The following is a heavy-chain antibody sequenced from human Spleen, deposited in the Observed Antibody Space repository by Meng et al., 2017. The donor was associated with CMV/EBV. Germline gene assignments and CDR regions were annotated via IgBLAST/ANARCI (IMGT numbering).Heavy chain of an antibody. V-gene: IGHV4-39*01. CDR2: IYYSGST. J-gene: IGHJ6*02. Sequence: SETLSLTCTVSGDSIGSSSYYWGWIRQPPGRGLEWIGSIYYSGSTYYNPSLKSRVTISVDTSKNQFSLKLSSLTAADTAVYYCARVWGGDSWGYYGMDVWGLGTTVTVSS. D-gene: IGHD2-21*02. CDR1: GDSIGSSSYY. CDR3: ARVWGGDSWGYYGMDV.